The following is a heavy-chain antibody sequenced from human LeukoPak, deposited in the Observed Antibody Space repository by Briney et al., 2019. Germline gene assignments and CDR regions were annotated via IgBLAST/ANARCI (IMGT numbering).Heavy chain of an antibody. V-gene: IGHV3-49*03. Sequence: GGSLRLSCTASGFTFGDYAMSWIRQAPGKGLEWVGFIRSKAYGETADYAASVKGRFTISRDDSKAIAYLQMNSLKTEDTAVYHYTRDRGAYNLYDYWGQGTLVTVSS. CDR3: TRDRGAYNLYDY. CDR2: IRSKAYGETA. CDR1: GFTFGDYA. D-gene: IGHD1-1*01. J-gene: IGHJ4*02.